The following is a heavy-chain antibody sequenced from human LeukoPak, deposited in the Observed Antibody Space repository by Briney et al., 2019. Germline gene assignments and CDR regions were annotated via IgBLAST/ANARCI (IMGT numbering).Heavy chain of an antibody. CDR1: GGTFSSYA. CDR3: ASDSSIVLMVYAPLDY. V-gene: IGHV1-69*05. D-gene: IGHD2-8*01. CDR2: IIPIFGTA. Sequence: SVKVSCKASGGTFSSYAISWVRQAPGQGLEWMGRIIPIFGTAKYAQKFQGRVTITTDESTSTAYMELSSLRSEDTAVYYCASDSSIVLMVYAPLDYWGQGTLVTVSS. J-gene: IGHJ4*02.